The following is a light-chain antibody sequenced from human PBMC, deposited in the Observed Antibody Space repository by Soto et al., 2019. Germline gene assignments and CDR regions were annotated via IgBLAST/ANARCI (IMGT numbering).Light chain of an antibody. V-gene: IGLV1-47*01. CDR2: RNN. CDR1: SSNIGSNY. CDR3: AAWDDSLSVL. Sequence: QSVLTQPPSASGTPGQRVTISCSGSSSNIGSNYVYWYQHLPGTAPKLLIYRNNQRPSGVPDRFSGSKSGTSASLAISGLRTEDEAEYYCAAWDDSLSVLFGGGTKLTVL. J-gene: IGLJ2*01.